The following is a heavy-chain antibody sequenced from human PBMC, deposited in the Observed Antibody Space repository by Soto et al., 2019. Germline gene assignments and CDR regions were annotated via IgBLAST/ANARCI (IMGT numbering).Heavy chain of an antibody. J-gene: IGHJ3*02. CDR2: ISSSSSYI. Sequence: EVQLVESGGGLVKPGGSLRLSCAASGFTFSSYSMNWVRQAPGKGLEWVSSISSSSSYIYYADSVKGRFTISRDNAKNSLYLQMNSLRAEDTAVYYCAKVVTPIVVVVAATLNAFDIWGQGTMVTVSS. CDR1: GFTFSSYS. CDR3: AKVVTPIVVVVAATLNAFDI. D-gene: IGHD2-15*01. V-gene: IGHV3-21*04.